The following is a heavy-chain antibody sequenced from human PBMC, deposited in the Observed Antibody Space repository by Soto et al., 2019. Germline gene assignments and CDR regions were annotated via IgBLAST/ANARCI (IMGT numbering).Heavy chain of an antibody. D-gene: IGHD2-2*01. CDR3: AKDSDQLLFDYYYYGMDV. Sequence: QVQLVESGGGVVQPGGSLRLSCEASGFTFRKFGIHWVRQAPGKGLEWVAVVSYDGSFKYYADSVKGRFTISRDNSKNPLYLQMNSPGPEGTALYYCAKDSDQLLFDYYYYGMDVWGQGTTVTVSS. J-gene: IGHJ6*02. V-gene: IGHV3-30*18. CDR1: GFTFRKFG. CDR2: VSYDGSFK.